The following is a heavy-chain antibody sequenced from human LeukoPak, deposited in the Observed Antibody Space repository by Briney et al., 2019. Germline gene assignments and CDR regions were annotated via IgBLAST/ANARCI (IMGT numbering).Heavy chain of an antibody. J-gene: IGHJ4*02. Sequence: SETLSLTCTVSGGSVSSGSYYWSWIRQPPGKGLGWIGYIYYSGSTNYNPSLKSRVTISVDTSKNQFSLKLSSVTAADTAVYYCARGLGYCSSTSCYPYFDYWGQGTLVTVSS. D-gene: IGHD2-2*01. CDR2: IYYSGST. V-gene: IGHV4-61*01. CDR1: GGSVSSGSYY. CDR3: ARGLGYCSSTSCYPYFDY.